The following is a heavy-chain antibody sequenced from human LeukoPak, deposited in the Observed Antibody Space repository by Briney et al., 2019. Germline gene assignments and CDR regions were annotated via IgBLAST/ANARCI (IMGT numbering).Heavy chain of an antibody. J-gene: IGHJ5*02. CDR3: ARAVGYYGSGSYYNEWFDP. V-gene: IGHV1-69*04. CDR2: IIPILGIA. D-gene: IGHD3-10*01. CDR1: GGTFSSYA. Sequence: SVNVSCKASGGTFSSYAISWVRQAPGQGLEWMGRIIPILGIANSAQKFQGRVTITADKSTSTAYMELSSLRSEDTAVYYCARAVGYYGSGSYYNEWFDPWGQGTLVTVSS.